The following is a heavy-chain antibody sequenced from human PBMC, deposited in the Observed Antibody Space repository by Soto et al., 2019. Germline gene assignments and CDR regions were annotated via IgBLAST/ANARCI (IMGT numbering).Heavy chain of an antibody. D-gene: IGHD3-3*01. CDR2: MNPNSGNT. V-gene: IGHV1-8*01. CDR3: ARGPMNHYDFWSGYQKDENYMVV. J-gene: IGHJ6*03. Sequence: ASVKVSCKASGYTFTSYDINWVRQATGQGLEWMGWMNPNSGNTGYAQKFQGRVTMTRNTSISTAYMELSSLRSEDTAVYYCARGPMNHYDFWSGYQKDENYMVVWGKGTTVTVSS. CDR1: GYTFTSYD.